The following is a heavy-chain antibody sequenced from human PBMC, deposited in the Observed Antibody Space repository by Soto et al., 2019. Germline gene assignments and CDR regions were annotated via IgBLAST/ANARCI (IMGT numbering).Heavy chain of an antibody. Sequence: SVKVSCKASGGTFSSYAISWVRQAPGQGLEWMGGIIPIFGTANYAQKFQGRVTITADESTSTAYMELSSLRSEDTAVYYCARDYLVTVTTTTNNWFDPWGQGTLVTVS. CDR3: ARDYLVTVTTTTNNWFDP. CDR1: GGTFSSYA. D-gene: IGHD4-17*01. J-gene: IGHJ5*02. CDR2: IIPIFGTA. V-gene: IGHV1-69*13.